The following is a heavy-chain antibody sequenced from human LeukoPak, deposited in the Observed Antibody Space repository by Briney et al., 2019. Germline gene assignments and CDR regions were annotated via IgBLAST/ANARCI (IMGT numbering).Heavy chain of an antibody. CDR3: ASQPRLWFGELSL. CDR1: GFTFDDYA. J-gene: IGHJ4*02. D-gene: IGHD3-10*01. V-gene: IGHV3-43D*03. Sequence: GGSLRLSCAASGFTFDDYAMHWVRQAPGKGLEWVSLISWDGGSTYYADSVKGRFTISRDNSKNSLYLQMNSLRAEDTALYYCASQPRLWFGELSLWGQGTLVTVSS. CDR2: ISWDGGST.